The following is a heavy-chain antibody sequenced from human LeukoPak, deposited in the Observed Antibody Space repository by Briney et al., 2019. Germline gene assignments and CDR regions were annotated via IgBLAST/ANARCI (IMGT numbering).Heavy chain of an antibody. D-gene: IGHD3-9*01. CDR2: ISYDGSNK. Sequence: PGGSLRLSCAASGFTFSSYGMHWVRQAPGKGLEWVAVISYDGSNKYYADSVKGRFTISRDNSENTLYLQMNSLRAEDTAVYYCAKAEDTYYDILTGNFDYWGQGTLVTVSS. CDR3: AKAEDTYYDILTGNFDY. J-gene: IGHJ4*02. V-gene: IGHV3-30*18. CDR1: GFTFSSYG.